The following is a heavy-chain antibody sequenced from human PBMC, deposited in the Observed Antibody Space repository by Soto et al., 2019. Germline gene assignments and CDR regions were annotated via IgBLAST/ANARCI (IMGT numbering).Heavy chain of an antibody. CDR2: ISYDGSNK. J-gene: IGHJ6*02. Sequence: QVQLVESGGGVVQPGRSLRLSCAASGFTFSSYAMHWVRQAPGKGLEWVAVISYDGSNKYYADSVKGRFTISRDNSKNTLYLQMNSLRAEDTAVYYCAREWQVTIFGVVIRPYYGMDVWGQGTTVTVSS. V-gene: IGHV3-30-3*01. CDR1: GFTFSSYA. D-gene: IGHD3-3*01. CDR3: AREWQVTIFGVVIRPYYGMDV.